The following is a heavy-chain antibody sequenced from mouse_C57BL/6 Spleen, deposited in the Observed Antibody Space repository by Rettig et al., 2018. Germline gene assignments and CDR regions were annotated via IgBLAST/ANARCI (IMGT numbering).Heavy chain of an antibody. CDR3: ARGENSDYFDY. Sequence: IYPGSGSTNYNEKFKSKATLTVDTSSSTAYMQLSSLTSEDSAVYYCARGENSDYFDYWGQGTTLTVSS. CDR2: IYPGSGST. V-gene: IGHV1-55*01. D-gene: IGHD6-1*01. J-gene: IGHJ2*01.